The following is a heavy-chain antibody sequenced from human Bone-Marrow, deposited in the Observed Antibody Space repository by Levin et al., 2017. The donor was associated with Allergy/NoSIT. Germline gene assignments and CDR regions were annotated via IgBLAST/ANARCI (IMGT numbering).Heavy chain of an antibody. CDR3: VRNVPSS. CDR1: EFIFSNYW. Sequence: RGESLKISCVASEFIFSNYWMSWVRQAPGKGPEWVANIKVDGSETYYVDSVRGRFTISRDNAKNSLFLQMNGLRVEDTAVYYCVRNVPSSWGPGTLVTVSS. CDR2: IKVDGSET. J-gene: IGHJ5*02. V-gene: IGHV3-7*01.